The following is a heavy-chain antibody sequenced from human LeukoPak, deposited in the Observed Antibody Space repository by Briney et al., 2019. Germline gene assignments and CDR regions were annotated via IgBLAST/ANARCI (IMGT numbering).Heavy chain of an antibody. CDR1: GFTFSDYY. Sequence: PGGSLRLSCAASGFTFSDYYMSWIRQAPGKGLEWVSYISSSGSTIYYADSVKGRFTISRDNAKNTLYLEMSSLRAEDTAVYYCVRDSSVTRMDVWGKGTTVTVSS. CDR3: VRDSSVTRMDV. J-gene: IGHJ6*04. D-gene: IGHD4-17*01. CDR2: ISSSGSTI. V-gene: IGHV3-11*04.